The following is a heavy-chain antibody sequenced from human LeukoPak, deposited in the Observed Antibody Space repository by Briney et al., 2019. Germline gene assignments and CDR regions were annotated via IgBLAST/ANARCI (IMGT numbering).Heavy chain of an antibody. V-gene: IGHV3-23*01. J-gene: IGHJ4*02. Sequence: GGSLRLSCAASGFTSSSYAMSWVRQAPGKGLEWVSSISGGGGSTYDADSVKGRFTISRDNSKNTLYLQMNSLRAEDTAVYYCAKDWGRLGPFDYWGQGTLVTVSS. CDR2: ISGGGGST. CDR1: GFTSSSYA. CDR3: AKDWGRLGPFDY. D-gene: IGHD3-16*01.